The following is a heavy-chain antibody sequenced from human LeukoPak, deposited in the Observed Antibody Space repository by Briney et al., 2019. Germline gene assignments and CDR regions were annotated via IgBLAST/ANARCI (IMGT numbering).Heavy chain of an antibody. D-gene: IGHD1-26*01. J-gene: IGHJ4*02. CDR3: ARIVGATVVDY. V-gene: IGHV4-59*12. Sequence: SETLSLTCTVSGGSISSYYWSWIRQPPGKGLEWIGYIYYSGSTNYNPSLKSRVTISVDTSKNQFSLKLSSVTAADTAVYYCARIVGATVVDYWGQGTLVTVSS. CDR2: IYYSGST. CDR1: GGSISSYY.